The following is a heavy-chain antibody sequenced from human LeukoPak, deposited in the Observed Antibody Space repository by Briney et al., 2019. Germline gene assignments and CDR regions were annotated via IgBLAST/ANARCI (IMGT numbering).Heavy chain of an antibody. J-gene: IGHJ4*02. CDR3: TKTIDGYLLGYFDH. V-gene: IGHV3-66*01. D-gene: IGHD3-22*01. Sequence: GGSLRLSCAASGFTVSSNYMSWVRQAPGKGLEWVSVIYSGGSTYYADSVKGRFTISRDNSKNTLYLQMNSLRAEDTAVYYCTKTIDGYLLGYFDHWGQGTLVTVFS. CDR2: IYSGGST. CDR1: GFTVSSNY.